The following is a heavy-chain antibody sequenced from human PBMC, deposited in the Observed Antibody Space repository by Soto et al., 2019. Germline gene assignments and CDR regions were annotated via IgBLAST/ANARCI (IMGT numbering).Heavy chain of an antibody. Sequence: PSETLSLTCTVSGGSISSSSYYWGWIRQPPGKGLEWIGSIYYSGSTYYNPSLKSRVTISVDTSKNQFSLKLSSVTAADTAVYYCAITLPYSNYVRHFDYWGQGTLVTVSS. CDR2: IYYSGST. CDR3: AITLPYSNYVRHFDY. CDR1: GGSISSSSYY. D-gene: IGHD4-4*01. J-gene: IGHJ4*02. V-gene: IGHV4-39*01.